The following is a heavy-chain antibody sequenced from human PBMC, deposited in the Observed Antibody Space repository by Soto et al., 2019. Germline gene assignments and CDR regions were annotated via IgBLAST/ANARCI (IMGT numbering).Heavy chain of an antibody. Sequence: VSCKASGYTFTSYGISWVRQAPGQGLEWMGWISAYNGNTNYAQKLQGRVTMTTDTSTSTAYMELRGLRSDDTAVFYCARDLAPSTYYDFWSGEPFDYWGQGTLVTVSS. J-gene: IGHJ4*02. CDR3: ARDLAPSTYYDFWSGEPFDY. CDR2: ISAYNGNT. D-gene: IGHD3-3*01. CDR1: GYTFTSYG. V-gene: IGHV1-18*01.